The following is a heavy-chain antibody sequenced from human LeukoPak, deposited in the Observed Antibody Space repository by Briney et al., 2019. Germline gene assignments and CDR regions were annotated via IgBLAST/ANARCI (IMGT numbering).Heavy chain of an antibody. J-gene: IGHJ4*02. CDR3: ARGYRGAVPDPEGDS. CDR1: GFTFSNYW. CDR2: INSDGSDR. V-gene: IGHV3-74*01. D-gene: IGHD6-19*01. Sequence: GGSLRLSCAASGFTFSNYWMHSVRRAPGRGVVWVLRINSDGSDRSHADSVKGRFTISRDNAKNTLYLQMNSLRVEDTAVYYCARGYRGAVPDPEGDSWGQGTLVTVSS.